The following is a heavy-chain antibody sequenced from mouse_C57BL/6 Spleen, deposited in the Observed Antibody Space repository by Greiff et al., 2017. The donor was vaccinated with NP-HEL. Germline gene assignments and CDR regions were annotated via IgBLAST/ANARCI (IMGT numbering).Heavy chain of an antibody. V-gene: IGHV1-9*01. CDR1: GYTFIGYW. D-gene: IGHD2-1*01. Sequence: VQLQQSGAELVKPGASVKLSCKATGYTFIGYWIEWVKQRPGHGLEWIGEILPGSGSTNYNEKLKGKATFTADTSTNTAYMQLSSQTTEDTDNYYGTNEGYYGNYVDYWDQGTTHTVSS. CDR3: TNEGYYGNYVDY. J-gene: IGHJ2*01. CDR2: ILPGSGST.